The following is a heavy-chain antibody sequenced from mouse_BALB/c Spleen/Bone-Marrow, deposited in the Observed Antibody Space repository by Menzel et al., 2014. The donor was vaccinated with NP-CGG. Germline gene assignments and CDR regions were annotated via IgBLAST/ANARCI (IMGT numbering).Heavy chain of an antibody. Sequence: EVQLQQSGPGLMKPSQSLSLPCTVTGYSITSDYACNWIRQFQGNKLEWMGYISYSSSTNYNPSLKSRISITRDTSKNQFFLQLNSVTAEDTATYYCARWDYGDYAMDYWGQGTSVTVSS. D-gene: IGHD1-2*01. CDR3: ARWDYGDYAMDY. V-gene: IGHV3-2*02. CDR2: ISYSSST. J-gene: IGHJ4*01. CDR1: GYSITSDYA.